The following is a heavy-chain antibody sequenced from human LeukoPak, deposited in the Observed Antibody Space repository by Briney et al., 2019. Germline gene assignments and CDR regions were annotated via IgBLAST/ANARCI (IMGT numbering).Heavy chain of an antibody. CDR3: VKEYHSRGFGAYFDY. D-gene: IGHD3-3*01. J-gene: IGHJ4*02. V-gene: IGHV3-23*01. CDR1: GFTFSSYA. Sequence: GGSLRLSCAASGFTFSSYAMSWVRQAPGKGLEWVSAISGSGGSTYYADSVKGRFTISRDNSKNTLYLQMNSLRAEDTAVYYCVKEYHSRGFGAYFDYWGQGTLVTVSS. CDR2: ISGSGGST.